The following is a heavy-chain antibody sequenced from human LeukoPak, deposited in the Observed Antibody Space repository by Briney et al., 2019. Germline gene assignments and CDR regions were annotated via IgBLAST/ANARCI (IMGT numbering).Heavy chain of an antibody. CDR1: GYTFTGYY. D-gene: IGHD6-6*01. J-gene: IGHJ4*02. Sequence: ASVKVSCKASGYTFTGYYMHWVRQAPGQGLEWMGWINPNSGGTNYAQKFQGRVTMTRDTSISTAYMELSRLRSDDTAVYYCARTIKLEYSSSSPPFDYWGQGTLVTVSS. CDR3: ARTIKLEYSSSSPPFDY. CDR2: INPNSGGT. V-gene: IGHV1-2*02.